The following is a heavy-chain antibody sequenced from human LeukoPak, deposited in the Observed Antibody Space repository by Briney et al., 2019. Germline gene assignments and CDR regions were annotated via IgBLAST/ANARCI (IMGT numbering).Heavy chain of an antibody. D-gene: IGHD1-14*01. J-gene: IGHJ4*02. CDR2: IYPGDSDT. V-gene: IGHV5-51*01. CDR3: ARPADLNRQVDY. CDR1: GYSFTSYW. Sequence: GESLKISCKGSGYSFTSYWIGWVSQMPGKGLEWMGIIYPGDSDTRYSPSFQGQVTISADKSISTSYLQWSTLTASDTAMYYCARPADLNRQVDYWGQGTLVTVSS.